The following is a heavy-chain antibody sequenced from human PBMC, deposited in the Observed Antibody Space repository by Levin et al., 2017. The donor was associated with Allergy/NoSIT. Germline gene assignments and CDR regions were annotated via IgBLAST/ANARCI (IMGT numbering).Heavy chain of an antibody. Sequence: SETLSLTCAVSGGSLSSNNWWTWVRQPPGKGLEWIGEIYHSGSTNYNPSLKSRVTMSVDKSKNQFSLKLSSVTAADTAVYYCARESPSEGGMDVWGQGTTVTVSS. CDR2: IYHSGST. CDR3: ARESPSEGGMDV. J-gene: IGHJ6*02. V-gene: IGHV4-4*02. CDR1: GGSLSSNNW.